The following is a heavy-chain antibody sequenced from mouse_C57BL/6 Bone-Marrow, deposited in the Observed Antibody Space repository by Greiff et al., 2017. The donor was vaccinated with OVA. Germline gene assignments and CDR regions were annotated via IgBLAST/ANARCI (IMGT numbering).Heavy chain of an antibody. D-gene: IGHD2-2*01. V-gene: IGHV1-19*01. J-gene: IGHJ3*01. CDR2: INPYNGGT. CDR1: GYTFTDYY. Sequence: VQLQQSGPVLVKPGASVKMSCKASGYTFTDYYMNWVKQSHGKSLEWIGVINPYNGGTSYNQKFKGKATLTVDKSSSTAYMELNSLTSEDSAVYDCARWGYDEAWFAYWGQGTLVTVSA. CDR3: ARWGYDEAWFAY.